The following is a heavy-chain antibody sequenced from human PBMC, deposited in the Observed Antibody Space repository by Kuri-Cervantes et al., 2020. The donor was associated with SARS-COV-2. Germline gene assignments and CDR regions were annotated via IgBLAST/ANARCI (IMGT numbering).Heavy chain of an antibody. CDR1: RFSFSSYT. D-gene: IGHD3-22*01. J-gene: IGHJ4*02. Sequence: GESLKISCAASRFSFSSYTLHWVRQAPGKGLECVAVISYDGSNKYYADSVKGRFTISRDNAKNSLYLQMNSLRAEDTAVYYCARSYDSSGYYYSGSAYYFDYWGQGTLVTVSS. CDR2: ISYDGSNK. V-gene: IGHV3-30-3*01. CDR3: ARSYDSSGYYYSGSAYYFDY.